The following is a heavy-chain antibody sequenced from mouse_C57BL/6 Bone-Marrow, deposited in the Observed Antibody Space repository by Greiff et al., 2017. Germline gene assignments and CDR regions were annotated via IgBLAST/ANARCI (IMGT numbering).Heavy chain of an antibody. D-gene: IGHD1-1*01. V-gene: IGHV1-81*01. CDR1: GYTFTSYG. Sequence: QVQLKESGAELARPGASVKLSCKASGYTFTSYGISWVKQRTGQGLEWIGEIYPRSGNTYYNEKFKGKATLTADKSSSTAYMELRSLTSEDSAVYFCASPTVAHFDYWGQGTTLTVSS. CDR2: IYPRSGNT. CDR3: ASPTVAHFDY. J-gene: IGHJ2*01.